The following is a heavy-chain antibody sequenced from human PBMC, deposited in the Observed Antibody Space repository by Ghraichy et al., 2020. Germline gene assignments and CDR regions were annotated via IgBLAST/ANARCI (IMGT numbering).Heavy chain of an antibody. V-gene: IGHV4-39*01. CDR2: IYYSGST. Sequence: SETRSLTCTVSGGSISSSSYYWGWIRQPPGKGLEWIGSIYYSGSTYYNPSLKSRVTISVDTSKNQFSLKLSSVTAADTAVYYCARRMTTVVTLFDYWGQGTLVTVSS. J-gene: IGHJ4*02. D-gene: IGHD4-23*01. CDR3: ARRMTTVVTLFDY. CDR1: GGSISSSSYY.